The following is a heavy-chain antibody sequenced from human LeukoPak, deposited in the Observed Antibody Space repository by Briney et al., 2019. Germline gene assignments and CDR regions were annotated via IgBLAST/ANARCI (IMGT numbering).Heavy chain of an antibody. D-gene: IGHD2-15*01. J-gene: IGHJ3*02. CDR3: TTGDNVLVADTRAFDI. Sequence: GGSLRLSCAASGFTFSNDWMNWVRQAPGKGLEWVGRIKNKIDGGARDYAEFVKGRFTISRDDSKNTLYLQMNSLKTEDTAVYYCTTGDNVLVADTRAFDIWGQGTLVTVSS. V-gene: IGHV3-15*07. CDR1: GFTFSNDW. CDR2: IKNKIDGGAR.